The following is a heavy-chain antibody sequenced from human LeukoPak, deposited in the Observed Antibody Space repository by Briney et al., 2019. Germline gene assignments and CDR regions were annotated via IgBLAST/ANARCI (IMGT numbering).Heavy chain of an antibody. CDR1: GFTVSSNY. Sequence: GGSLRLSCAASGFTVSSNYMSWVRQAPGKGLEWVSVIYTGGSTYYADSVKGRFTISRHNSKNTLYLQMNSLRAEDTAVYYCARAATLGSGSYYNPLAYYFDYWGQGTLVTVSS. J-gene: IGHJ4*02. D-gene: IGHD3-10*01. CDR3: ARAATLGSGSYYNPLAYYFDY. V-gene: IGHV3-53*01. CDR2: IYTGGST.